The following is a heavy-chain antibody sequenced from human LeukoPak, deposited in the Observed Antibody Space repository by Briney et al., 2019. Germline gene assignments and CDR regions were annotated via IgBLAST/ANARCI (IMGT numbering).Heavy chain of an antibody. CDR3: AKQWELNY. Sequence: GRSLRLSCAASGFTFSSYAMHWVRQAPGKGLEWVAVISYDGSNKYYADSVKGRFTISRDNSKSTLYLQMNSLRAEDTAVYYCAKQWELNYWGQGTLVTVSS. V-gene: IGHV3-30-3*01. J-gene: IGHJ4*02. CDR1: GFTFSSYA. D-gene: IGHD1-26*01. CDR2: ISYDGSNK.